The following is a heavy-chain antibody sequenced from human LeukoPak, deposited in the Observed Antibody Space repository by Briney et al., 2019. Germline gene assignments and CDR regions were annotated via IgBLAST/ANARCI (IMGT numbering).Heavy chain of an antibody. CDR1: GFTFSSYS. CDR2: ISSSSSYI. D-gene: IGHD4-17*01. J-gene: IGHJ4*02. V-gene: IGHV3-21*01. CDR3: ARTPRGHDYGDYGSY. Sequence: GGSLRLSCAASGFTFSSYSMNWVRQAPGKGLEWVSSISSSSSYIYYADSVKGRFTISRDNAKNSLYLQMNSLRAEDTAVYYCARTPRGHDYGDYGSYWGQGTLVTVSS.